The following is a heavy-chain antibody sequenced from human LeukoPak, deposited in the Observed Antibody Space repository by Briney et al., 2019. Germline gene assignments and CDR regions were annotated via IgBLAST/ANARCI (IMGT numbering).Heavy chain of an antibody. J-gene: IGHJ6*02. Sequence: GASVKVSCKASGYTFTSYAMHWVRQAPGQRLEWMGWISAYNGNTNYAQKLQGRVTMTTDTSTSTAYMELRSLRSDDTAVYYCARVGGVGATQVYYYYGMDVWGQGTTVTVSS. CDR3: ARVGGVGATQVYYYYGMDV. D-gene: IGHD1-26*01. CDR1: GYTFTSYA. CDR2: ISAYNGNT. V-gene: IGHV1-18*01.